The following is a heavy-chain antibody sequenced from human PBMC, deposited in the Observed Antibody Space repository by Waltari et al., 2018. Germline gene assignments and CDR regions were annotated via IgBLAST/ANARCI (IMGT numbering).Heavy chain of an antibody. CDR2: IYYNGNT. J-gene: IGHJ4*02. D-gene: IGHD2-15*01. V-gene: IGHV4-30-4*01. Sequence: QVRLQESGPGLVKSSQTLSLTCTVSGGSISNANYYWSWSRQSPGKGLEWIGDIYYNGNTNYNPSLKSRITISVDTSKNQFSLKLTSVTAADTAVYYCARDFGYSSADWGQGILVTVSS. CDR3: ARDFGYSSAD. CDR1: GGSISNANYY.